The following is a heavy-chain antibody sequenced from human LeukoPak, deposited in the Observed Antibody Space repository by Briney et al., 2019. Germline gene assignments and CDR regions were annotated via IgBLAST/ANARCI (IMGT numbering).Heavy chain of an antibody. CDR1: GFTFRDYA. CDR2: ISGSGGST. V-gene: IGHV3-23*01. D-gene: IGHD6-6*01. J-gene: IGHJ4*02. CDR3: AKLGWPEAARCY. Sequence: YPGGSLRLSCAASGFTFRDYAMSWVRQAPGKGLEWVSTISGSGGSTYYADSVKGRFVISRDNSKNILFLQMFGLRAEDTAVYYCAKLGWPEAARCYWGQGILVTVSS.